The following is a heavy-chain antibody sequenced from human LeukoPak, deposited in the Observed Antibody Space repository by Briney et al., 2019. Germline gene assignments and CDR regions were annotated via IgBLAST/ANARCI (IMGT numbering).Heavy chain of an antibody. J-gene: IGHJ4*02. Sequence: GGSLRLSCAASGFTFSSYGMSWVRQGPGKGLEWVSGISGSGGSTYYADSVKGRFTISRDNSKNTLYLQMNSLRAEDTAVYYCATGLYSGSYSGFDYWGQGTLVTVSS. D-gene: IGHD1-26*01. V-gene: IGHV3-23*01. CDR3: ATGLYSGSYSGFDY. CDR2: ISGSGGST. CDR1: GFTFSSYG.